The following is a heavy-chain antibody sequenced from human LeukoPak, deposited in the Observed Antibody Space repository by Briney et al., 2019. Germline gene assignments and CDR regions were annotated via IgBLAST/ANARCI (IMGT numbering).Heavy chain of an antibody. Sequence: GGSLRLSCAASGFTFATYAMIWVRQAPGRGLEWVSSISGEGDYTYYADSAKGRFTISRDWTTNTVSLQMTSLRPDDTAMYYCSKGATYGYQPDYWGQGTLVTVSS. J-gene: IGHJ4*02. CDR3: SKGATYGYQPDY. CDR2: ISGEGDYT. D-gene: IGHD5-12*01. CDR1: GFTFATYA. V-gene: IGHV3-23*01.